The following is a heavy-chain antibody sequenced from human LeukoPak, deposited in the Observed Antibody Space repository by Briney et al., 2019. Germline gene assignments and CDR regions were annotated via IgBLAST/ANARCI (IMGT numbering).Heavy chain of an antibody. D-gene: IGHD1-14*01. J-gene: IGHJ4*02. CDR1: GFTFSSYG. V-gene: IGHV3-30*18. CDR2: ISYDGSNK. Sequence: GGSLRLSCAASGFTFSSYGIHWVRQAPGKGLEWVAVISYDGSNKYYADSVKGRFTISRDNSKNTLYLQMNSLRAEDTAVYYCAKDPAGAPEYYFDYWGQGTLVTVSS. CDR3: AKDPAGAPEYYFDY.